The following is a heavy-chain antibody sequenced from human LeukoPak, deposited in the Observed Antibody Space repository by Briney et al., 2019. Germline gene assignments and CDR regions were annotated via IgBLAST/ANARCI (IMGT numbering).Heavy chain of an antibody. CDR1: GFTFNNYA. D-gene: IGHD3-10*01. CDR2: ISGNGGRT. CDR3: AKEQTSSGYFDY. V-gene: IGHV3-23*01. Sequence: PGGSLRLSRAASGFTFNNYAMSWVRQAPGKGLEWVAAISGNGGRTYYRDSVKGRFTISRDNPKNTLYLLMSSLSAEGTALYYCAKEQTSSGYFDYWGQGTLVTVSS. J-gene: IGHJ4*02.